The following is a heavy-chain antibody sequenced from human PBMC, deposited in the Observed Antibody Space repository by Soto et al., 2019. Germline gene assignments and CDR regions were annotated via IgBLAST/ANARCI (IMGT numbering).Heavy chain of an antibody. D-gene: IGHD1-26*01. CDR1: GGSFSGYY. CDR2: INHSAST. J-gene: IGHJ4*02. Sequence: SETLSLTCAVYGGSFSGYYWSWIRQPPGKGLEWIGEINHSASTNYNPSLKSRVTISVDTSKNQFSRKLSSVTAADTDVYYCARGQEGATGFDYWGQGTLVTVSS. CDR3: ARGQEGATGFDY. V-gene: IGHV4-34*01.